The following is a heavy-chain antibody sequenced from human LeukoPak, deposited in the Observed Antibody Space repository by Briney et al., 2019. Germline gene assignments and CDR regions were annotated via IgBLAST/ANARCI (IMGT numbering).Heavy chain of an antibody. V-gene: IGHV1-24*01. CDR3: ATVKGYYYDSSGYYYLNY. CDR2: FDPEDGET. J-gene: IGHJ4*02. CDR1: GYTLTELS. D-gene: IGHD3-22*01. Sequence: ASVTVSCKVSGYTLTELSMHWVRQAPGKGLEWMGGFDPEDGETIYAQKFQGRVTMTEDTSTDTAYKELSSLRSEDTAVYYCATVKGYYYDSSGYYYLNYWGQGTLVTVSS.